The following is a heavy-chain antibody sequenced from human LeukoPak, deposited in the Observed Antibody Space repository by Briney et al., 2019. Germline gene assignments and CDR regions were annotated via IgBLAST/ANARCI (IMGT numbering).Heavy chain of an antibody. Sequence: PGGSLRLSCAASGFRFSDHYMDWVRQAPGKGPEWVGRSRNKANSYSTEYAASVKGRFTISRDDSKNLVYLQMNSLKIEDTAVYYCGRDLDAGENYWGQGTPVSVSS. CDR2: SRNKANSYST. CDR3: GRDLDAGENY. CDR1: GFRFSDHY. D-gene: IGHD1-26*01. J-gene: IGHJ4*02. V-gene: IGHV3-72*01.